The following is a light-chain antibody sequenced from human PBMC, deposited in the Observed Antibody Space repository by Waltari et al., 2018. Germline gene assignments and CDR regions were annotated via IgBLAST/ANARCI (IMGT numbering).Light chain of an antibody. V-gene: IGLV3-27*01. Sequence: YDLTQPLSVSVSPGQTATTTCSGDVLADKYVRWFQQKPGQAPTLILYKDTERPSGIPERFSGSSSGSTVTLTIRGALLEDEADYHCHAAADNNWFFGGGTKLTVL. CDR2: KDT. CDR1: VLADKY. CDR3: HAAADNNWF. J-gene: IGLJ2*01.